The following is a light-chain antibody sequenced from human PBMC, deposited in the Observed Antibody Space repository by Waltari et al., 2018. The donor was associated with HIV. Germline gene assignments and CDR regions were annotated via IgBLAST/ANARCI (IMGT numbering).Light chain of an antibody. Sequence: QSVLTQPPSASGTPGQRVAISCSGSSSNIGSNTVNWSQQLPGTAPKPLIYSNNPRPSGVPDRFSGSKSGTSASLAISGLQSEDEADYYCAAWDDSLNGYLFGTGTKVTVL. CDR1: SSNIGSNT. CDR2: SNN. J-gene: IGLJ1*01. CDR3: AAWDDSLNGYL. V-gene: IGLV1-44*01.